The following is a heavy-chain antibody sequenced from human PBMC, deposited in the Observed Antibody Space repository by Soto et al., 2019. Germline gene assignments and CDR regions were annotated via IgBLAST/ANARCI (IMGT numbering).Heavy chain of an antibody. CDR2: ISEDGTYK. CDR1: GFTFSDYA. J-gene: IGHJ4*02. Sequence: GGSLRLSCAASGFTFSDYAMDWVRQAPGKGLEWVAVISEDGTYKYYADSVKGRFTISRDNSKDTLYLQMITLRAEDTAVYYCAREGNLVGGATFDYWGQGALVPVSS. V-gene: IGHV3-30-3*01. D-gene: IGHD3-10*01. CDR3: AREGNLVGGATFDY.